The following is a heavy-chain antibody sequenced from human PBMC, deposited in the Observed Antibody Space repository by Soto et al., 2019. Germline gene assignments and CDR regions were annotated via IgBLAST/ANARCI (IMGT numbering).Heavy chain of an antibody. J-gene: IGHJ6*02. CDR3: ARVTMIVVGRHYYYGMDV. Sequence: ASVKVSCKASGYTFTSYGISRVRQAPGQGLEWMGWISAYNGNTNYAQKLQGRVTMTTDTSTSTAYMELRSLRSDDTAVYYCARVTMIVVGRHYYYGMDVWGQGTTVTVSS. D-gene: IGHD3-22*01. CDR2: ISAYNGNT. CDR1: GYTFTSYG. V-gene: IGHV1-18*01.